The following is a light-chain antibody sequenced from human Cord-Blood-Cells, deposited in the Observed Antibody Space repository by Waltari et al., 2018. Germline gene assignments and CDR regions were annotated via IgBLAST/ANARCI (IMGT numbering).Light chain of an antibody. Sequence: DIVLTQSQATLSVSLGERATLPCRARQIVSSNLAWYQQKPGQAPRLLIYGASTRATGIPARFSGSGSGTEFTLTISSLQSEDFAVYYCQQYNNWPPWTFGQGTKVEIK. V-gene: IGKV3-15*01. CDR3: QQYNNWPPWT. J-gene: IGKJ1*01. CDR2: GAS. CDR1: QIVSSN.